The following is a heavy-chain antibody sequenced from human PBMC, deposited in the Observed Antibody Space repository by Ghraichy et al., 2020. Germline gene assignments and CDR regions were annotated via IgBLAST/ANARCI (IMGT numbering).Heavy chain of an antibody. CDR1: GGSFSGYY. J-gene: IGHJ6*02. D-gene: IGHD4-11*01. CDR3: ARGLVTWGYYYYYGMDV. V-gene: IGHV4-34*01. Sequence: SQTLSLTCAVYGGSFSGYYWSWIRQPPGKGLEWIGEINHSGSTNYNPSLKSRVTISVDTSKNQFSLKLSSVTAADTAVYYCARGLVTWGYYYYYGMDVWGQGTTVTVSS. CDR2: INHSGST.